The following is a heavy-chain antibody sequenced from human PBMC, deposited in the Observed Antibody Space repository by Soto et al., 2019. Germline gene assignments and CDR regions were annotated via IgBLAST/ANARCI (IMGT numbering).Heavy chain of an antibody. Sequence: GGSLRLSCAASGFTLSSYWMHWVRQAPGKGLVWVSRINSDGSSTSYADSVKGRFTISRDNAKNTLYLQMNSLRAEDTAVYYCARNGIGNYYGMDVWGQGTTVTVSS. CDR3: ARNGIGNYYGMDV. V-gene: IGHV3-74*01. J-gene: IGHJ6*02. CDR2: INSDGSST. CDR1: GFTLSSYW. D-gene: IGHD1-26*01.